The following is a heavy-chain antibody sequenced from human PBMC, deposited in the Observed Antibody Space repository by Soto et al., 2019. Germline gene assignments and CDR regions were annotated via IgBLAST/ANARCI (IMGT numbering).Heavy chain of an antibody. CDR3: ASLPPSYYDFWSGYLRYYGMDV. J-gene: IGHJ6*02. V-gene: IGHV4-34*01. Sequence: QVQLQQWGAGLLKPSETLSLTCAVYGGSFSGYYWSWIRQPPGKGLEWIGEINHSGSTNYNPSLKSRVTISVDPSKNQFSLKLSSVTAADTAVYYCASLPPSYYDFWSGYLRYYGMDVWGQGTTVTVSS. CDR1: GGSFSGYY. CDR2: INHSGST. D-gene: IGHD3-3*01.